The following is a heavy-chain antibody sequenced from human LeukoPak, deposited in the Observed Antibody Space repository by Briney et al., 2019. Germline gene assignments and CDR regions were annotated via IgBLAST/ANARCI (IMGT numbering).Heavy chain of an antibody. Sequence: SETLSLTCTVSGGAISSYYWSWIRQPPGKGLEWIGYIYYSGSTNYNPSLKSRVTISVDTSKNQFSLKLSSVTAADTAVYYFARGLDYYYYMDVWGKGTTVTVSS. V-gene: IGHV4-59*01. J-gene: IGHJ6*03. CDR1: GGAISSYY. CDR2: IYYSGST. CDR3: ARGLDYYYYMDV.